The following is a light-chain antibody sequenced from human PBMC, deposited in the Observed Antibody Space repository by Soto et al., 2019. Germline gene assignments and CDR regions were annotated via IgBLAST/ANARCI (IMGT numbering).Light chain of an antibody. J-gene: IGLJ1*01. Sequence: QSALTQTPSVSGAPGQKITMSCTGSSSNIGAGYDVHWYQQLPGAAPRLLIYADNNRPSGVPDRFSASNSGTSASLAITGLQGEDEAVYYCSSYAGSNKSVFGTGTKVTVL. CDR3: SSYAGSNKSV. CDR2: ADN. V-gene: IGLV1-40*01. CDR1: SSNIGAGYD.